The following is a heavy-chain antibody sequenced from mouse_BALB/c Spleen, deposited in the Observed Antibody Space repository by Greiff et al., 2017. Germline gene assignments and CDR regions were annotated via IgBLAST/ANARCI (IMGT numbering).Heavy chain of an antibody. CDR2: ISSGGST. J-gene: IGHJ3*01. CDR3: ARVGDYGSSYGFAY. D-gene: IGHD1-1*01. CDR1: GFTFSSYA. V-gene: IGHV5-6-5*01. Sequence: EVMLVESGGGLAKPGGSLKLSCAASGFTFSSYAMSWVRQTPEKRLEWVASISSGGSTYYPDSVKGRFTISRDNARNILYLQMSSLRSEDTAMYYCARVGDYGSSYGFAYWGQGTLVTVSA.